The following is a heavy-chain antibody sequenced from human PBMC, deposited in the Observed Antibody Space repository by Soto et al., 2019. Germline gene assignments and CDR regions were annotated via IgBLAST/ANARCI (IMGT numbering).Heavy chain of an antibody. CDR2: IFYLGSS. J-gene: IGHJ5*02. Sequence: SETLSLTCTVSGDSIISSDFYWGWVRQPPGKGLEWIGSIFYLGSSYYNPSLKSRVTMSVDTSKNQFSLRLRSVTAADTALYFCARNSLALRKNNWFDPWGQGIMVTVSS. D-gene: IGHD3-3*02. V-gene: IGHV4-39*01. CDR1: GDSIISSDFY. CDR3: ARNSLALRKNNWFDP.